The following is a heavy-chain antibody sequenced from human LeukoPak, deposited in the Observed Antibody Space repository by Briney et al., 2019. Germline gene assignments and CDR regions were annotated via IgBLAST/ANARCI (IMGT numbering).Heavy chain of an antibody. CDR3: ARDRGTPFYYYYGMDV. CDR1: GGSISSSSYY. D-gene: IGHD2-15*01. J-gene: IGHJ6*02. V-gene: IGHV4-39*07. Sequence: SETLSLTCTVSGGSISSSSYYWGWIRQPPGKGLEWIGSIYYSGSTNYNPSLKSRVTISVDTSRTQFSLKLSSVTAADTAVYYCARDRGTPFYYYYGMDVWGQGTTVTVSS. CDR2: IYYSGST.